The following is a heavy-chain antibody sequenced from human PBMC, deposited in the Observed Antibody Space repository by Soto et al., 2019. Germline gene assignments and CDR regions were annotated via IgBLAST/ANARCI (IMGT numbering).Heavy chain of an antibody. V-gene: IGHV4-31*01. D-gene: IGHD1-26*01. J-gene: IGHJ3*02. CDR1: GGSISSGGYY. Sequence: PSETLSLTCTVSGGSISSGGYYWSWIRQHPGKGLEWIGYIYYSGSTYYNPSLKSQVTISVDTSKNQFSLKLSSVTAADTAVYYCARDSGADDAFDIWGQGTMVTVSS. CDR2: IYYSGST. CDR3: ARDSGADDAFDI.